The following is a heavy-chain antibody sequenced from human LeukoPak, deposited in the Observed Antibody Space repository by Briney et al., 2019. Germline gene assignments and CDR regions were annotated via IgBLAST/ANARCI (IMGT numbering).Heavy chain of an antibody. CDR3: TKGPLLGAFDI. Sequence: GRSLRLSCTASGFNLGDNPMSWLRQAPGKGLEWVGFIRSRAYGETTDYAASVKGRFTISRDDSKSIAYLQMKSLKTEDTAVYYCTKGPLLGAFDIWGQGTMVTVSS. J-gene: IGHJ3*02. CDR1: GFNLGDNP. CDR2: IRSRAYGETT. D-gene: IGHD1-26*01. V-gene: IGHV3-49*03.